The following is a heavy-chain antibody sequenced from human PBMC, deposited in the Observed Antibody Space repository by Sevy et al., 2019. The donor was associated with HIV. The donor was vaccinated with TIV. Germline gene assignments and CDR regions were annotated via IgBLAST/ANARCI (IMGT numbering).Heavy chain of an antibody. CDR2: INPNSGGT. J-gene: IGHJ6*02. V-gene: IGHV1-2*06. Sequence: ASVKVSCKASGYTFTGYYMHWVRQAPGQGLEWMGRINPNSGGTNYAQKFQGRVTMTRDTSISTAYMELSRLRSDDTAVYYCARSQERGYYYYYYGMDLWGQGTTVTVSS. D-gene: IGHD5-12*01. CDR1: GYTFTGYY. CDR3: ARSQERGYYYYYYGMDL.